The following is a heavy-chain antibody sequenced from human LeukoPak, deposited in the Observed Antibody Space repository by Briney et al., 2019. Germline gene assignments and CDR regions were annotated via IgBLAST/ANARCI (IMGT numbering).Heavy chain of an antibody. J-gene: IGHJ3*02. Sequence: PGGSLRLSCVASGFTFSDYYMNWIRQAPGKGLEWVSFIYSGGRTYYADSVKGRFTISRDNSKKTLYLQMNSLRAEDTAVYYCARASRDSYDILTGYSVDAFDIWGQGTMVTVSS. V-gene: IGHV3-53*01. D-gene: IGHD3-9*01. CDR2: IYSGGRT. CDR3: ARASRDSYDILTGYSVDAFDI. CDR1: GFTFSDYY.